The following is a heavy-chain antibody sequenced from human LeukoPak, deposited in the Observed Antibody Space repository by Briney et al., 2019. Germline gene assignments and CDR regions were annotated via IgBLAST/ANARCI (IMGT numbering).Heavy chain of an antibody. V-gene: IGHV4-38-2*02. CDR2: IYHSGST. CDR3: ARDVVPLLLVVVAATNWFDP. D-gene: IGHD2-15*01. J-gene: IGHJ5*02. CDR1: GYSISSGYY. Sequence: SETLSLTCTVSGYSISSGYYWGWIRQPPGKGLEWIGSIYHSGSTYYNPSLKSRVTISVDTSKNQFSLKLSSVTAADTAVYYCARDVVPLLLVVVAATNWFDPWGQGTLVTVSS.